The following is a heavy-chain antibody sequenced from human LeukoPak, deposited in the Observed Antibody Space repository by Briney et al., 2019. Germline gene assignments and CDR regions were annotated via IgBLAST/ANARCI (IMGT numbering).Heavy chain of an antibody. Sequence: SSVKVSCKASGYTFTDYYIHLVRQAPGQGLEWMGWIDPNTGGTNFAQKFQGRVTMTRDTSITTAYMELSRLRFDDTAVYYCARPRAFSYGQMYYFDYWGQGALVTVSS. D-gene: IGHD5-18*01. J-gene: IGHJ4*02. CDR2: IDPNTGGT. CDR1: GYTFTDYY. V-gene: IGHV1-2*02. CDR3: ARPRAFSYGQMYYFDY.